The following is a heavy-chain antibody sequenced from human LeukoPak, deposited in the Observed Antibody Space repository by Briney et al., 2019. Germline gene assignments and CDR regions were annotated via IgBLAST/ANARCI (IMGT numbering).Heavy chain of an antibody. V-gene: IGHV1-46*01. J-gene: IGHJ5*02. CDR2: IDPTGGST. Sequence: ASVKVSCKASGYTFTTYYIHWVRQAPGQGLEWMGIIDPTGGSTNYAQKFQGRVTMTRDTSTSTVYMELNSLRSEDTAVYYCARGDCSSTSCYLDPWGQGTLVTVSS. D-gene: IGHD2-2*01. CDR3: ARGDCSSTSCYLDP. CDR1: GYTFTTYY.